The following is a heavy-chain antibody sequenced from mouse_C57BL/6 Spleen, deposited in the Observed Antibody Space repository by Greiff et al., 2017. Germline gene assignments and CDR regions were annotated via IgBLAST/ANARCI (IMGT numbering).Heavy chain of an antibody. V-gene: IGHV1-61*01. CDR2: IYPSDSET. D-gene: IGHD2-4*01. J-gene: IGHJ2*01. CDR3: ARSDSRRYFDY. CDR1: GYTFTSYW. Sequence: QVQLKQPGAELVRPGSSVKLSCKASGYTFTSYWMDWVKQRPGQGLEWIGNIYPSDSETHYNQKFKDKATLTVDKSSSTAYMQLSSLTSEDSAVYYGARSDSRRYFDYWGQGTTLTVSS.